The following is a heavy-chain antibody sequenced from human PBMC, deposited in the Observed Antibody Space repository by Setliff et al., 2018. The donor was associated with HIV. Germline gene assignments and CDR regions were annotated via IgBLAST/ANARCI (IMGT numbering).Heavy chain of an antibody. CDR3: ARGRREDTPYYGMDV. D-gene: IGHD2-15*01. CDR2: INPNSGGT. V-gene: IGHV1-2*04. Sequence: ASVKVSCKASGYTFTGYYMHWVRQAPGQGLAWMGWINPNSGGTNYAQKFQGWVTMTRDTSISTAYMELGRLRSDDTAVYYCARGRREDTPYYGMDVWGQGTTVTVSS. J-gene: IGHJ6*02. CDR1: GYTFTGYY.